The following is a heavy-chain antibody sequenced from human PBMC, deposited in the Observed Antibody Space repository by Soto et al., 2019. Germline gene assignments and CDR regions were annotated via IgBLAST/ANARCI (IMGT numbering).Heavy chain of an antibody. CDR1: GFTFSSYS. CDR3: ARVSYDILTGSNQKIDY. V-gene: IGHV3-21*01. D-gene: IGHD3-9*01. CDR2: ISSSSSTI. Sequence: EVQLVESGGGLVKPGGSLRLSCAASGFTFSSYSMNWVRQAPGKGLEWVSSISSSSSTIYYADSVKGRFTISRDNAKNSLYLQMNSLRDEDTAVYYCARVSYDILTGSNQKIDYWGQGTLVTVSS. J-gene: IGHJ4*02.